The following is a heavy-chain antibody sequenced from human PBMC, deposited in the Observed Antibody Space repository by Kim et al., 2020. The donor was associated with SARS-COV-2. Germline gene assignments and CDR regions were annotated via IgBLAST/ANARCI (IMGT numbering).Heavy chain of an antibody. CDR1: GFTLSIYS. J-gene: IGHJ3*02. CDR2: ISGSGTIT. V-gene: IGHV3-48*04. CDR3: VRENHWAFDI. Sequence: GGSLRLSCATSGFTLSIYSMNWVRQSRGKGLEWVSHISGSGTITKHADSVRGRFTISRDNAKNSLFLQMNGLRAEDTAVYYCVRENHWAFDIWGQGTMVTVSS.